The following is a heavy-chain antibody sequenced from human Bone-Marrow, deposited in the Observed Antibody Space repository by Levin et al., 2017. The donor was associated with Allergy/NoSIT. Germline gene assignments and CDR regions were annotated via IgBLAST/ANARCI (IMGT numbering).Heavy chain of an antibody. CDR1: GYTFTNNW. CDR3: AREWLLSSFDS. V-gene: IGHV5-51*01. D-gene: IGHD3-3*01. CDR2: IHPRDSDA. Sequence: GESLKISCKASGYTFTNNWIGWVRQMPGKGLEWMGIIHPRDSDARYSPSVQGQVTFSADNSISTVYLHWRSLKASDTATYYCAREWLLSSFDSWGQGTLVTVSS. J-gene: IGHJ4*02.